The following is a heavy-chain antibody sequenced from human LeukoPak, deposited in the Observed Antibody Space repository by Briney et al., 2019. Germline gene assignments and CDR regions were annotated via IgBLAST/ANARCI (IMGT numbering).Heavy chain of an antibody. V-gene: IGHV3-30*02. CDR3: AKDLGVYYDTSGHDFDI. J-gene: IGHJ3*02. Sequence: GGSLRLSCAASGFTFSSYSMNWVRQAPGKGLEWVALIRYDGNNKYYADSVKGRFTISRDNSKNMLFLQMNSLRAEDTAIYYCAKDLGVYYDTSGHDFDIWGQGTMVTVSS. CDR2: IRYDGNNK. CDR1: GFTFSSYS. D-gene: IGHD3-22*01.